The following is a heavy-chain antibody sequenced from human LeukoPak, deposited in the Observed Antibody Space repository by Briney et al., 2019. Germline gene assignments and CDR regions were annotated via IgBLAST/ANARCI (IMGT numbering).Heavy chain of an antibody. J-gene: IGHJ4*02. CDR1: GGSISISF. V-gene: IGHV4-59*08. D-gene: IGHD6-19*01. CDR2: IYDSGSN. CDR3: ARQTAGGWYPFDH. Sequence: SETLSLTCTVSGGSISISFWSWIRQPPGKGLEWIGYIYDSGSNNYNPSLKSRVTMSIDTSKNQFSLKLSSVTAADTAVYYCARQTAGGWYPFDHWGQGTLVTVSS.